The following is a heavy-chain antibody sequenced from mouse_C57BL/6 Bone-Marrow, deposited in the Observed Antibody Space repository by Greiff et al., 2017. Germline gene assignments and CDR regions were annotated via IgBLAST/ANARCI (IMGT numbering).Heavy chain of an antibody. CDR3: ARYYYGSSLGVYFDY. D-gene: IGHD1-1*01. Sequence: QVQLQQPGAELVRPGSSVKLSCKASGYTFTSYWMHWVKQRPIQGLEWIGNIDPSASETHYNQKFKDKATLTVDKSSSTAYMQLSSLTSEDSAVYYCARYYYGSSLGVYFDYWGQVTTLTVSS. J-gene: IGHJ2*01. V-gene: IGHV1-52*01. CDR1: GYTFTSYW. CDR2: IDPSASET.